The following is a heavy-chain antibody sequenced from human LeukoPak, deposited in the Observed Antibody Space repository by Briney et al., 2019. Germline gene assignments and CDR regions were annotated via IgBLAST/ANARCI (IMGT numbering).Heavy chain of an antibody. Sequence: GESLKISFKGSGYSFTNYWIGWVRQMSGKGLEWMGIIYPGDSDTRYSPSFQGQVTISADKSIITAYLQWSSLKASDTAMYYCARTGYSSGWYGSFDIWGQGTLVTVSS. CDR2: IYPGDSDT. CDR3: ARTGYSSGWYGSFDI. J-gene: IGHJ3*02. D-gene: IGHD6-19*01. V-gene: IGHV5-51*01. CDR1: GYSFTNYW.